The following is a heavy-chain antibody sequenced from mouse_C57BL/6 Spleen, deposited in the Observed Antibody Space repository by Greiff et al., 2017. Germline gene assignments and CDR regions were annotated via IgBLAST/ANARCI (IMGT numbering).Heavy chain of an antibody. CDR1: GYTFTSYW. CDR3: ARVNWDNYFDY. CDR2: IDPSDSYT. D-gene: IGHD4-1*01. J-gene: IGHJ2*01. Sequence: QVQLQQPGAELVMPGASVKLSCKASGYTFTSYWMHWVKQRPGQGLEWIGEIDPSDSYTNYNQKFKGKSTLTVDKSSSTAYMQLSSLTSEDSAVYYCARVNWDNYFDYWGQGATLTVSS. V-gene: IGHV1-69*01.